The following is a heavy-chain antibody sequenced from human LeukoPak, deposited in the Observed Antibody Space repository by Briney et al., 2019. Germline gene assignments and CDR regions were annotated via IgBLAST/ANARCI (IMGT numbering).Heavy chain of an antibody. CDR2: IYYSGST. CDR3: ARAIIAAAGVDAFDI. D-gene: IGHD6-13*01. V-gene: IGHV4-59*01. J-gene: IGHJ3*02. CDR1: GGSISSYY. Sequence: SETLSLTCTVSGGSISSYYWSWIRQPPGKGLEWIGYIYYSGSTNYNPSLKSRVTISVDTSKNQFSLKLSSVTAADTAVYYCARAIIAAAGVDAFDIWGQGTMVTVSS.